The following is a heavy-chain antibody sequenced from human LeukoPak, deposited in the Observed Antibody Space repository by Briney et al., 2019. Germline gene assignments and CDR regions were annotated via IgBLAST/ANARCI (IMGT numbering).Heavy chain of an antibody. CDR1: GFTFSSYW. J-gene: IGHJ3*02. D-gene: IGHD3-10*01. CDR2: ISSDGSTT. CDR3: ARDSRYYYDSRNYDNVAFDM. V-gene: IGHV3-74*01. Sequence: GGSLRLSCAASGFTFSSYWMHWVRQGPGKGLVWVSRISSDGSTTSYADSVKGRFTISRDNAKNTLYLQMNSLRVEDTAVYYCARDSRYYYDSRNYDNVAFDMWGQGTMVTVSS.